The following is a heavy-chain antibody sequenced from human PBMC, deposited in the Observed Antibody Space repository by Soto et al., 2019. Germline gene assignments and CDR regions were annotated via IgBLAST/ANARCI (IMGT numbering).Heavy chain of an antibody. CDR2: ITYDGSNQ. J-gene: IGHJ4*02. V-gene: IGHV3-30-3*01. CDR1: GFIFRSYT. D-gene: IGHD1-26*01. CDR3: LRAPSGSYPEFDY. Sequence: PGGSLRLSCAASGFIFRSYTMHWVRQAPGKGLEWLGVITYDGSNQYYADSVKGRFTISRDNSRDMLYLQMNSLRPDDTALYYCLRAPSGSYPEFDYWGQGTLVTVYS.